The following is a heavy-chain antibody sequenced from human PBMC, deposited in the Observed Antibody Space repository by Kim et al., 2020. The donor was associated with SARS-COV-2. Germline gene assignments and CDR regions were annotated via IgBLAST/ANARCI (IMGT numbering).Heavy chain of an antibody. CDR1: GFSLSTSGVG. Sequence: SGPTLVKPTQTLTLTCTFSGFSLSTSGVGVGWIRQPPGKALEWLALIYWDDDKRYSPSLKSRLTITKDTSKNQVVLTMTNMDPVDTATYYCAHRRLLYSSSWNNWFDPWGQGTLVTVSS. CDR3: AHRRLLYSSSWNNWFDP. J-gene: IGHJ5*02. CDR2: IYWDDDK. D-gene: IGHD6-13*01. V-gene: IGHV2-5*02.